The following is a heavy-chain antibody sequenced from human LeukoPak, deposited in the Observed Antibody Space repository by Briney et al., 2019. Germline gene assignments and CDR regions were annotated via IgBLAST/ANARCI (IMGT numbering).Heavy chain of an antibody. CDR1: GFTFSSYA. Sequence: PGRSLRLSCAASGFTFSSYAMHWVRRAPGKGLEWVADIRRDGSETHYVDSVMGRFTISRDNAKNSLYLQMNSLRAEDTAVYYCARDDTHYGSSGSFYDAFDIWGQGTMVTVSS. D-gene: IGHD3-22*01. CDR3: ARDDTHYGSSGSFYDAFDI. V-gene: IGHV3-7*01. J-gene: IGHJ3*02. CDR2: IRRDGSET.